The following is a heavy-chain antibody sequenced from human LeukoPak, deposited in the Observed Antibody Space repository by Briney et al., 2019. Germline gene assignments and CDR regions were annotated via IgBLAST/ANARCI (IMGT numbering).Heavy chain of an antibody. CDR3: ARAPFTYDSSGDSFDI. CDR2: IYSGGST. J-gene: IGHJ3*02. V-gene: IGHV3-66*01. D-gene: IGHD3-22*01. Sequence: GGSLRLSCAASGFTVSSNYMSWVRQAPGKGLEWGSVIYSGGSTYYADSVKGRFTVSRDNSKNTLYLQMNSLRAEDAAVYYCARAPFTYDSSGDSFDIWGQGTMVTVSS. CDR1: GFTVSSNY.